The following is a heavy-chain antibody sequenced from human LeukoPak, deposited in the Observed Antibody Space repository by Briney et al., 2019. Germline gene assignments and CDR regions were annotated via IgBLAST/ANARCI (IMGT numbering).Heavy chain of an antibody. CDR2: IYYSGST. Sequence: SETLSLTCTVSGVSISSGGYYWRWIRQHPGKGLEWIGYIYYSGSTYYNPSLKSRVTISVDTSKNQFSLKLSSVTAADTAVYYCARAWASYYYGSGTFDYWGQGTLVTVSS. CDR3: ARAWASYYYGSGTFDY. CDR1: GVSISSGGYY. D-gene: IGHD3-10*01. V-gene: IGHV4-31*03. J-gene: IGHJ4*02.